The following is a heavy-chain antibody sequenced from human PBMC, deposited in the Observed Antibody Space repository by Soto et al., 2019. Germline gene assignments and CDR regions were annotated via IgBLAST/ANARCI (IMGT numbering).Heavy chain of an antibody. V-gene: IGHV3-23*01. CDR3: AREYTAWPLAYGLDV. CDR2: MSGSGASI. D-gene: IGHD2-2*02. CDR1: QFTFNIGA. J-gene: IGHJ6*02. Sequence: GGSLRLSCVASQFTFNIGAMTWVRQAPGKGLEWVSSMSGSGASIYYADSVKGRFTISRDNAKNSVSLQMNSLRAEDTAVYYCAREYTAWPLAYGLDVWGQGTTVTVSS.